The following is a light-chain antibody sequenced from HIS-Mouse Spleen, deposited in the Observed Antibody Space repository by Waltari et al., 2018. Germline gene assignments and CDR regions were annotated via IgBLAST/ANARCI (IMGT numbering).Light chain of an antibody. Sequence: QSALTQPASVSGSPGQSITISCTGTSSDVGCYNLVSWYQQHPGKAPKLMIYEGSKRPSGGSNRFSGSKSGNTASRTISGRQAEDEADYYCCSYAGSSTYWVFGGGTKLTVL. CDR2: EGS. CDR3: CSYAGSSTYWV. J-gene: IGLJ3*02. V-gene: IGLV2-23*01. CDR1: SSDVGCYNL.